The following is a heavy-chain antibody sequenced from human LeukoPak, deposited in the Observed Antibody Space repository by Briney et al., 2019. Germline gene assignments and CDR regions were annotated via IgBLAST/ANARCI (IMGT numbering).Heavy chain of an antibody. D-gene: IGHD2-2*01. Sequence: ASVKVSCKASGYTFTGYYMHWVRQAPGQGLEWMGWINPNSGGTNFAQKFQGRVTMTRDTSISTAYMELSSLRSEDTAVYYCASRVVPAAIITNYYGMDVWGQGTTVTVSS. V-gene: IGHV1-2*02. CDR2: INPNSGGT. J-gene: IGHJ6*02. CDR1: GYTFTGYY. CDR3: ASRVVPAAIITNYYGMDV.